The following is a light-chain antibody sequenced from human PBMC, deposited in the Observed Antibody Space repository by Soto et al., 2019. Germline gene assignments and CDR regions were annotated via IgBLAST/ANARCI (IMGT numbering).Light chain of an antibody. CDR1: SSNIGAGYD. J-gene: IGLJ3*02. Sequence: QSVLTQPPSVSGAPGQRVTISCTGTSSNIGAGYDVNWYQHLPGAAPKLLIYTNGNRPSGVPDRFSGSKSGTSASLAITGLQAEDEADYYCQSYDSGLSGSVFGGATKLTVL. V-gene: IGLV1-40*01. CDR3: QSYDSGLSGSV. CDR2: TNG.